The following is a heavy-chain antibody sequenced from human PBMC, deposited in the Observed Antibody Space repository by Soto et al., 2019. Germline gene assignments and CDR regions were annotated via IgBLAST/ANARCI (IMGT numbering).Heavy chain of an antibody. V-gene: IGHV1-2*04. Sequence: GASVKVSCKASGYTFTGYYMHWVRQAPGQGLEWMGWINPNSGGTNYAQKFQGWVTMTRDTSISTAYMELSRLRSDDTAVYYCARGITVVRGVLLDAFDIWGQGTXVTVSS. J-gene: IGHJ3*02. CDR1: GYTFTGYY. CDR3: ARGITVVRGVLLDAFDI. D-gene: IGHD3-10*01. CDR2: INPNSGGT.